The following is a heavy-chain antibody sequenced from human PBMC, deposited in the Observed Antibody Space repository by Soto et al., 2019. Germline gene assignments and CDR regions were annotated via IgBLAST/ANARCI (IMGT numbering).Heavy chain of an antibody. Sequence: EVQLLESGGGLVQPGGSLRLSGAAAGFTFSSYAMSWVRQAPGKGLECVAAISGIGGSTYYADSVKGRFTIPRDNSKNTRYLQMNSLRAKDTAVYYCAKVHPTSSFLFYFDYWGQGTLVTVSS. CDR1: GFTFSSYA. V-gene: IGHV3-23*01. CDR2: ISGIGGST. J-gene: IGHJ4*02. CDR3: AKVHPTSSFLFYFDY. D-gene: IGHD2-2*01.